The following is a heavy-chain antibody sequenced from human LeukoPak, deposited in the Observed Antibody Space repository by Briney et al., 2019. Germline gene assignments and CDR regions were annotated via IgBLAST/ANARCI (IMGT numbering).Heavy chain of an antibody. Sequence: GGSLRLSCAASGFTFSSYGMNWVRQAPGKGLEWVSYISSSGATRYYADSVKGRFTISRDNAKNSLYLQMNSLRAEDTAVYYCAELGITMIGGVWGKGTTVTISS. D-gene: IGHD3-10*02. CDR1: GFTFSSYG. CDR3: AELGITMIGGV. V-gene: IGHV3-48*04. J-gene: IGHJ6*04. CDR2: ISSSGATR.